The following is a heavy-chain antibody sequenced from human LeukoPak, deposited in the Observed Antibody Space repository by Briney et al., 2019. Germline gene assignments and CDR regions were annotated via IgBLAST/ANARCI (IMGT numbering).Heavy chain of an antibody. V-gene: IGHV3-30*04. J-gene: IGHJ5*02. D-gene: IGHD6-19*01. CDR3: VRDWGSGWYIYSWFDL. CDR2: ISSDGSNR. Sequence: GGSLRLSCAGSGFSFSDYAVHWVRQAPGKGLEWVASISSDGSNRYYAGSVKGRFTISRDNAKNTLVVQMNSLRPEDTGVYYCVRDWGSGWYIYSWFDLWGQGTLVTVSS. CDR1: GFSFSDYA.